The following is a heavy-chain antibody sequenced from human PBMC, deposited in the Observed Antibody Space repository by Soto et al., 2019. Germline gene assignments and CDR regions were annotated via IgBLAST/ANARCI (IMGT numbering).Heavy chain of an antibody. CDR1: GGSISSGDYY. CDR3: ARQTPLLRTGTDY. Sequence: PSETLSLTCTVSGGSISSGDYYWAWIRQPPGEGLQWIGSINYSGATYYYPSLKSRVTISVDTSKNQFSLKMYSVTATDTAVYYCARQTPLLRTGTDYWGQGRLVTVSS. CDR2: INYSGAT. V-gene: IGHV4-39*01. J-gene: IGHJ4*02. D-gene: IGHD1-1*01.